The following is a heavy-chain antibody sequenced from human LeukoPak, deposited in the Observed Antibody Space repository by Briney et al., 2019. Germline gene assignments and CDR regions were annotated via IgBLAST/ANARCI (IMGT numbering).Heavy chain of an antibody. Sequence: SETLSLTCAVSGGSISSSNWWSWVRQPPGKGLEWIGEIYHSGSTNYNPSLKSRVTISVDKSKNQFSLKLSSVTAADTAVYYCARTDSGRPYAFDIWGQGTMVTVSS. J-gene: IGHJ3*02. CDR3: ARTDSGRPYAFDI. CDR1: GGSISSSNW. CDR2: IYHSGST. V-gene: IGHV4-4*02. D-gene: IGHD1-26*01.